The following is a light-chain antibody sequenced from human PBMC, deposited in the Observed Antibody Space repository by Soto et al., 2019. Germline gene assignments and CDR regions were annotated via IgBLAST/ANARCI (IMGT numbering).Light chain of an antibody. CDR1: SSNVGAGYD. Sequence: QSVLTQPPSVSGAPGQRVTISCTGSSSNVGAGYDVQWYQQLPGTAPQLLISGNSNRPSGVPDRFSGSKSGTSASLAITGLQAEDEADYYCQSYDSSLSAVVFGGGTKLTVL. V-gene: IGLV1-40*01. CDR3: QSYDSSLSAVV. CDR2: GNS. J-gene: IGLJ2*01.